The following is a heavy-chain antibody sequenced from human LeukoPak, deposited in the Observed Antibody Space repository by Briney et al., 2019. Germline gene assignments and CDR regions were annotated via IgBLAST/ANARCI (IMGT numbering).Heavy chain of an antibody. Sequence: SETLSHTCAVYGGSFSGYYWSWIRQPPGKGLEWIGEINHSGSTNYNPSLKSRVTISVDTPKNQFSLKLSSVTAADTAVYYCARGRDRLRYSSSSSEYFQHWGQGTLVTVSS. J-gene: IGHJ1*01. CDR3: ARGRDRLRYSSSSSEYFQH. CDR2: INHSGST. D-gene: IGHD6-6*01. V-gene: IGHV4-34*01. CDR1: GGSFSGYY.